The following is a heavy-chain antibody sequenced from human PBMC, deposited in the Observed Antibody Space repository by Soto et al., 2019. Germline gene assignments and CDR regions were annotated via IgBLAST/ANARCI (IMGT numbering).Heavy chain of an antibody. V-gene: IGHV5-51*01. CDR1: GYSFTNYW. J-gene: IGHJ6*02. CDR3: ARRKDSYYYGMDV. CDR2: IYPGDSDT. Sequence: PGESLKISCKASGYSFTNYWIGWVRQMPGKGLEWMGIIYPGDSDTKYSPSFQGQVTISADKSISTAYLQWSSLKASDTAMYYCARRKDSYYYGMDVSGQGTTVTVSS.